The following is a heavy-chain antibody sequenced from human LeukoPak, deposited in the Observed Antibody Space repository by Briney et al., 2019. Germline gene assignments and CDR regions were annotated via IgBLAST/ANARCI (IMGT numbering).Heavy chain of an antibody. CDR3: AREKSRSAEFDP. J-gene: IGHJ5*02. Sequence: ASVTVSCKASGYTFTSYDINWVRQAPGQGLEWMGWISAYNGNTNYAQKVQGRVTMTTDTSTSTAYMEVRSLRSDDTAVYYCAREKSRSAEFDPWGQGTLVTVSS. D-gene: IGHD1-14*01. CDR2: ISAYNGNT. CDR1: GYTFTSYD. V-gene: IGHV1-18*01.